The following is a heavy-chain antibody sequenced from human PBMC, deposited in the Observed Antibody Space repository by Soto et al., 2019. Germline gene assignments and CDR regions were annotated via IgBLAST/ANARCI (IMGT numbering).Heavy chain of an antibody. CDR1: GDSFTSYC. D-gene: IGHD3-22*01. CDR3: ARVPRRYYYDSSVAY. V-gene: IGHV1-18*01. CDR2: ISAYNGNT. Sequence: GISVKVACEAPGDSFTSYCISLVRHAPGQGLEWMGWISAYNGNTNYAQKLQGRVTMTTDTSTSTAYMELRSLRSDDTAVYYCARVPRRYYYDSSVAYWGQGTLVTVSS. J-gene: IGHJ4*02.